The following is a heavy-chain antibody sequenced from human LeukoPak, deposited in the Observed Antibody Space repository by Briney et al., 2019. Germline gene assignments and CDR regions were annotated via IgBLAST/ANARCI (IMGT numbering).Heavy chain of an antibody. V-gene: IGHV4-39*02. CDR2: IYYTGST. D-gene: IGHD5-12*01. J-gene: IGHJ5*02. CDR1: GGSISSSNYY. CDR3: ARGTYGGYSGYLNWFDP. Sequence: SETLSLTCTVSGGSISSSNYYRGWIRQPPGKGLEWIGSIYYTGSTYYNPSLRSRVTISVDTSKNQFSLKLSSVTAADTAVYYCARGTYGGYSGYLNWFDPWGQGTLVTVSS.